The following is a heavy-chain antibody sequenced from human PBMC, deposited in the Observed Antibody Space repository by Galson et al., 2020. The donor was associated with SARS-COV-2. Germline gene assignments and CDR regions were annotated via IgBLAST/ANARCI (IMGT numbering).Heavy chain of an antibody. D-gene: IGHD2-2*01. CDR1: GSSISSGGYS. CDR2: IYHSGST. CDR3: ARYCSSTSCSSDWFDP. Sequence: SETLSLTCAVSGSSISSGGYSWSWIRQPPGKGLEWIGYIYHSGSTYYNPSLKSRVTISVDRSKNQFSLKLSSVTAADTAVYYCARYCSSTSCSSDWFDPWGQGTLVTVSS. V-gene: IGHV4-30-2*01. J-gene: IGHJ5*02.